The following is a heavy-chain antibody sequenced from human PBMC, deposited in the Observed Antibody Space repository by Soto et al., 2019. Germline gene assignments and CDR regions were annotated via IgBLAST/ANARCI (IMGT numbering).Heavy chain of an antibody. CDR1: GFIFSSYA. CDR2: ISYDGSSK. J-gene: IGHJ5*02. D-gene: IGHD4-17*01. CDR3: TRADPTVTLSVFDP. Sequence: QVQLVESGGGVAQPGRSLRLSCAASGFIFSSYAMHWVRQAPGKGLEWVAVISYDGSSKYYADSVKGRFTISSDNSKNSLYLQMNSLSAEDTAVYYCTRADPTVTLSVFDPWGQGTLVTVSS. V-gene: IGHV3-30-3*01.